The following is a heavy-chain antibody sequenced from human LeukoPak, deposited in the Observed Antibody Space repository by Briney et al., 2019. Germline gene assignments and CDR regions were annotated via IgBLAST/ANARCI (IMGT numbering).Heavy chain of an antibody. V-gene: IGHV1-58*02. CDR1: GFTFTTSA. J-gene: IGHJ4*02. Sequence: ASVKVSCKASGFTFTTSAMQWVRQARGQRLEWIGWIVVGSGNTNYAQKFQERVTITRDMSTSTAYMELSSLRSEDTAVYYCAARRIVATKSYYFDYWGQGTLVTVSS. CDR3: AARRIVATKSYYFDY. D-gene: IGHD5-12*01. CDR2: IVVGSGNT.